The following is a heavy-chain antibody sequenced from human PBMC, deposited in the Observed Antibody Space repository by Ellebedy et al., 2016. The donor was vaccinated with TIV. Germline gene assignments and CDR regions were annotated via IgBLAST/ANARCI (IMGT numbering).Heavy chain of an antibody. CDR2: IYYSGST. D-gene: IGHD5-18*01. J-gene: IGHJ4*02. CDR3: ARRRKGYSYGIHPFDY. V-gene: IGHV4-61*01. Sequence: SETLSLTXTVSGGSVSSGSYYWSWIRQPPGKGLEWIGYIYYSGSTNYNPSLKSRVTISVDTSKNQFSLKLSSVTAADTAVYYCARRRKGYSYGIHPFDYWGQGTLVTVSS. CDR1: GGSVSSGSYY.